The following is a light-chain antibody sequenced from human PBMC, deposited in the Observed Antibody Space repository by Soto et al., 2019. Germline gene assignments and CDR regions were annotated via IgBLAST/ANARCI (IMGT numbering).Light chain of an antibody. CDR2: EVS. Sequence: QPVLTQPASVSGSPGQSITISCTGTSRDVGGYNYVSWHQQHPGKAPKVIITEVSNRPSGVSNRFSGSKSGNTASLTISGLQAEDEADYYCSSYISSTFVVFGGGTKLTVL. CDR3: SSYISSTFVV. CDR1: SRDVGGYNY. J-gene: IGLJ2*01. V-gene: IGLV2-14*01.